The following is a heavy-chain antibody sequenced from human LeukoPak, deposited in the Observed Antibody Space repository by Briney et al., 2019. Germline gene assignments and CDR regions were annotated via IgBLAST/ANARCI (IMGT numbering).Heavy chain of an antibody. CDR2: TYYRSRWFN. V-gene: IGHV6-1*01. CDR1: GDSVSSTSAT. Sequence: SQTLSLTRAISGDSVSSTSATWIWIRQSPSRGLEWLGRTYYRSRWFNDYALSLQGRISVSPDTSKNQFSLQLNSVTPEDTALYYCARAPHGSGCDFWGQGTLVSVSS. J-gene: IGHJ4*02. CDR3: ARAPHGSGCDF. D-gene: IGHD6-19*01.